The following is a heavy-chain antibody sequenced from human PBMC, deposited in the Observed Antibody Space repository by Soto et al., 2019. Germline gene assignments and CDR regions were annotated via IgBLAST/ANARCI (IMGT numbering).Heavy chain of an antibody. V-gene: IGHV3-23*01. CDR2: MSAGGTKI. Sequence: GGSLRLSCEASGFTFSNTAMNWVRQAPGKGLEWVSGMSAGGTKIDYVDSGKGRFTISRDNSKNTLFLQMNSLRAEDTAIYYCAKGVTRGSENYPRGYFDFWGQGTLVTVSS. CDR3: AKGVTRGSENYPRGYFDF. J-gene: IGHJ4*02. CDR1: GFTFSNTA. D-gene: IGHD3-10*01.